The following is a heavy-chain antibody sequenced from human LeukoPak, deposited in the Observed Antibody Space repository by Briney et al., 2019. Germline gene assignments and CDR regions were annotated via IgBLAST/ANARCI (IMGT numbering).Heavy chain of an antibody. CDR3: ARGNWNYAWGY. J-gene: IGHJ4*02. D-gene: IGHD1-7*01. Sequence: SETLSLTCTVSGGSISSHYWSWIRQPPGKGLEWIGYIYYSGSTNYNPSLKSRVTISVDTSKNQFSLKLSSVTAADTAVYYCARGNWNYAWGYWGQGTLVPVSS. CDR2: IYYSGST. V-gene: IGHV4-59*11. CDR1: GGSISSHY.